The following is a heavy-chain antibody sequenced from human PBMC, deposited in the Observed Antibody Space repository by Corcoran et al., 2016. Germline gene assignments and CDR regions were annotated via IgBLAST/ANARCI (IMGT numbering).Heavy chain of an antibody. J-gene: IGHJ5*02. D-gene: IGHD1-26*01. CDR1: GGSIYSYY. V-gene: IGHV4-59*08. CDR2: IYYSGST. Sequence: QVQLQESGPGLVKPSETLSLTCTVSGGSIYSYYWSWIRQHPGKGLEWIGNIYYSGSTNYNPSLKSRVTIYVDKSKNQLSLKLNSVTAADTAVYYCARQVGSVAPLNWFDPWGQGTLVTVSS. CDR3: ARQVGSVAPLNWFDP.